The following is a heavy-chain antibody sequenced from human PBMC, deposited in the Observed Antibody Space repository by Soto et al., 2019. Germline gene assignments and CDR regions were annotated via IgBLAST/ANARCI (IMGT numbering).Heavy chain of an antibody. Sequence: QVQLQESGPGLVKPSETLSLTCTVSGAPISGYCWNWIRQPPGEGLEWIGYIYYSGNTNYNSFLKSRVTMSVDTSKNQFSLNLTSVTPADTAVYYCARMITATGTEYFDLWGRGALVTVSS. J-gene: IGHJ2*01. CDR1: GAPISGYC. CDR3: ARMITATGTEYFDL. D-gene: IGHD6-13*01. CDR2: IYYSGNT. V-gene: IGHV4-59*13.